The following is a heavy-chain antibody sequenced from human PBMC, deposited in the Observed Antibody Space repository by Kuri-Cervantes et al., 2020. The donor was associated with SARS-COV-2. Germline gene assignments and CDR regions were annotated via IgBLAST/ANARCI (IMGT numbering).Heavy chain of an antibody. V-gene: IGHV3-21*01. D-gene: IGHD6-19*01. J-gene: IGHJ2*01. CDR3: ARDGGWLNWYFDL. CDR2: ISSSSSYI. CDR1: GFTFSSYS. Sequence: LSLSCAASGFTFSSYSMNWVRQAPGKGLEWVSSISSSSSYIYYADSVKGRFTISRDNAKNSLYLQMSSLRAEDTAVYYCARDGGWLNWYFDLWGRGTLVTVSS.